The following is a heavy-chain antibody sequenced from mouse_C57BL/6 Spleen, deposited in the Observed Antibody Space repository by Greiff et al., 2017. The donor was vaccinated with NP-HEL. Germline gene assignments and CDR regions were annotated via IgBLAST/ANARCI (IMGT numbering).Heavy chain of an antibody. CDR1: GFTFSNYW. Sequence: DVQLVESGGGLVQPGGSMKLSCVASGFTFSNYWMNWVRQSPEKGLEWVAQIRLKSDNYATHYAESVKGRFTISRDDSKSSVYLQMNNLRAEDTGIYYCNKYYYGAMDYWGQGTSVTVSS. CDR2: IRLKSDNYAT. J-gene: IGHJ4*01. D-gene: IGHD1-1*01. CDR3: NKYYYGAMDY. V-gene: IGHV6-3*01.